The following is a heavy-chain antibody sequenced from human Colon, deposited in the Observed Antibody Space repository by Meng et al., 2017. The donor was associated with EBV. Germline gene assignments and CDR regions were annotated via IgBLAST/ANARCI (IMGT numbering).Heavy chain of an antibody. D-gene: IGHD3-3*01. Sequence: QWQRKQWGAGLLKPSGTWSITCACLGGSFSNSYWSWIRQPPGKRLEWIGEINESGSTKYNPSLKSRVTILMDTSKNQFSLRLSSVTAADTAVYYCRNAFCSAEAGCSDQWGQGTLVTVSS. J-gene: IGHJ4*02. V-gene: IGHV4-34*01. CDR3: RNAFCSAEAGCSDQ. CDR2: INESGST. CDR1: GGSFSNSY.